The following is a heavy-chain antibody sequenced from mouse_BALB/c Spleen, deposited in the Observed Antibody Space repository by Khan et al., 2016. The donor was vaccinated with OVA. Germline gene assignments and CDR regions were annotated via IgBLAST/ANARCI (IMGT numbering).Heavy chain of an antibody. Sequence: QVQLQQSGPELVRPGVSVQISCKGPGYTLPDYALHWVKPSHATSLVWIGLISTYSGNTNYKQKFKGKATMTVAKSSSTASLELARLTSEASAIYSCTRPAYDGYYDNWGQGTTLTVSS. CDR1: GYTLPDYA. J-gene: IGHJ2*01. V-gene: IGHV1S137*01. D-gene: IGHD2-3*01. CDR2: ISTYSGNT. CDR3: TRPAYDGYYDN.